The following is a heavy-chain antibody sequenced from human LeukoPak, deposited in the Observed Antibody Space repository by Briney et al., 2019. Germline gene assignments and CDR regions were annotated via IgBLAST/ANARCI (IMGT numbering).Heavy chain of an antibody. CDR3: ARGRGYSGYAYEY. CDR2: IYYTGST. D-gene: IGHD5-12*01. V-gene: IGHV4-59*01. Sequence: PSETLSLTCTVSGGSISGYYWSWIRQPPGKGLEWIGYIYYTGSTNYNPSLKSRVTISIDTSKNQFSLKLTSVTSADTAAFYCARGRGYSGYAYEYWGQGTLVTVSS. CDR1: GGSISGYY. J-gene: IGHJ4*02.